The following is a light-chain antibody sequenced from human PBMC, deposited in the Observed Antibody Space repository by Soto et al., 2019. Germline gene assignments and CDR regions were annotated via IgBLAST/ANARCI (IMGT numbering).Light chain of an antibody. V-gene: IGKV2-28*01. CDR1: QSLLQSNGHNY. CDR3: MQALQTPLT. CDR2: LGS. Sequence: DIVMTQSPLSLPVTPGEPASISCRSTQSLLQSNGHNYLDWYRQKPGQSPQLLIYLGSNRASGVPDRFSCSGSGTDFTLKISRVEAEDVGVYYCMQALQTPLTFGGGTKVEIK. J-gene: IGKJ4*01.